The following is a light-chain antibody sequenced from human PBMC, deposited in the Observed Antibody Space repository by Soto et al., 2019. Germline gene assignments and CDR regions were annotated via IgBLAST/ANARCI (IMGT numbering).Light chain of an antibody. V-gene: IGKV3-20*01. CDR3: RQYGRSLGFA. Sequence: EIVLTQSPCTLSLSPGERATLSCRASQSVSSNFLAWYQEKPGQAPRLLIYGASSRATGLPDRFSGSGSGTAFTPTISRLEPEDFAVYYCRQYGRSLGFAFGGGTKVEMK. CDR2: GAS. J-gene: IGKJ4*01. CDR1: QSVSSNF.